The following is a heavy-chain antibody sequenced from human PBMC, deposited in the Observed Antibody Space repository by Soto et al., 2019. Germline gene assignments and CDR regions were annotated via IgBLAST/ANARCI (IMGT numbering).Heavy chain of an antibody. V-gene: IGHV2-5*02. CDR3: AHSSTTFSSFDH. CDR2: IYLDDDK. D-gene: IGHD3-9*01. Sequence: QITLKESGPTLVKPTHTLTLTCTFSGFSLSTSGVGVGWIRQPPVKALEWLALIYLDDDKRYTPSTKSRLTITNDTSKNQVVLTITNMDPVDTATDSGAHSSTTFSSFDHWGQGTLLTVSS. J-gene: IGHJ4*02. CDR1: GFSLSTSGVG.